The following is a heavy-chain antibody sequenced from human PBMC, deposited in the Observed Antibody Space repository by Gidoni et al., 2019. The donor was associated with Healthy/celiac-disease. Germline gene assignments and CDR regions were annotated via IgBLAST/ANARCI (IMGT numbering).Heavy chain of an antibody. CDR2: IIPIFGTA. V-gene: IGHV1-69*01. CDR1: GGTFSSYA. Sequence: QVQLVQSGAEVKKPGSSVKVSCKASGGTFSSYAISWVRQATGQGLEWWGGIIPIFGTANYAQKFQGRVTITADESTSTAYMELSSLRSEDTAVYYCASGGYCTNGVCYTDTDLRGWYYGMDVWGQGTTVTVSS. D-gene: IGHD2-8*01. J-gene: IGHJ6*02. CDR3: ASGGYCTNGVCYTDTDLRGWYYGMDV.